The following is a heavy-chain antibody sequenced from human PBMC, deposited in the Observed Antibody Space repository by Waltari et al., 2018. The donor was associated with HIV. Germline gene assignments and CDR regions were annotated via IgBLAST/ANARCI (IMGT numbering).Heavy chain of an antibody. V-gene: IGHV4-39*01. CDR3: ARHALRVGAAYWNFDL. D-gene: IGHD1-26*01. J-gene: IGHJ2*01. CDR1: GVSISTRIYF. CDR2: IYYSGST. Sequence: HLQLQESGPGLVKPSETLSLTGTVSGVSISTRIYFRGWIHQPPGKGLEWFGSIYYSGSTYYNPSLKSRVTISVDTSKNQFSLKLSTVTTADTAVFYCARHALRVGAAYWNFDLWGRGTLVTVSS.